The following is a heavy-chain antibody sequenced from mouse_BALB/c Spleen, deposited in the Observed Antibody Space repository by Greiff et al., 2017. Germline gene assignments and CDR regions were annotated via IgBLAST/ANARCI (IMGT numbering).Heavy chain of an antibody. CDR3: ARDYRYDKYYAMDY. Sequence: EVQLQQSGAELVKPGASVKLSCTASGFNFKDTYMHWVKQRPEQGLEWIGRIDPANGNTKYDPKFQGKATITADTSSNTAYLQLSSLTSEDTAVYYCARDYRYDKYYAMDYWGQGTSVTVSA. J-gene: IGHJ4*01. V-gene: IGHV14-3*02. CDR1: GFNFKDTY. CDR2: IDPANGNT. D-gene: IGHD2-14*01.